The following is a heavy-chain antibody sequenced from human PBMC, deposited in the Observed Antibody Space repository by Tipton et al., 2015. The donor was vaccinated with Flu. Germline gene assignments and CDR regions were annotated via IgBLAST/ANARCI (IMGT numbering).Heavy chain of an antibody. CDR3: VRGTVILTSYCVFDY. J-gene: IGHJ4*02. CDR2: INPDTGDT. CDR1: GYTFTGHY. V-gene: IGHV1-2*02. D-gene: IGHD3-9*01. Sequence: QLVQSGAEVKKPGASVKVSCKASGYTFTGHYMHWVRQAPGQGPEWMGWINPDTGDTNYAQNFQGRVTMTRDTSIGTAFMELNRLTSDDTAVYYCVRGTVILTSYCVFDYWGQGTLVTVSS.